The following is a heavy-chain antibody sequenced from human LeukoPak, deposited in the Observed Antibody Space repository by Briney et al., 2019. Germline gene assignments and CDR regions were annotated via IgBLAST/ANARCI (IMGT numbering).Heavy chain of an antibody. CDR1: GFSFSNYW. J-gene: IGHJ4*02. CDR3: ARGGLEPVDY. Sequence: GGSLRLSCAVSGFSFSNYWMHWVRQAPGVGLVWVSRTNTDGRTTSYADSVKGRFTISRDNAKNILYLEVNSLGTDDTAVYYCARGGLEPVDYWGQGTLVTVSS. CDR2: TNTDGRTT. V-gene: IGHV3-74*01. D-gene: IGHD5-24*01.